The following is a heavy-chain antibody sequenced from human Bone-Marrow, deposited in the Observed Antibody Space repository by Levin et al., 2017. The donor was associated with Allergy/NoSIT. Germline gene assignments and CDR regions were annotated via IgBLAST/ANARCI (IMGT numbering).Heavy chain of an antibody. J-gene: IGHJ4*02. CDR3: AHRALLTPVTTEPSHEVPYYFDY. CDR1: GFSLSTSGVG. CDR2: IYWDDDK. D-gene: IGHD4-17*01. V-gene: IGHV2-5*02. Sequence: SGPTLVKPPQTLTLTCTFSGFSLSTSGVGVGWIRQPPGKALEWLALIYWDDDKRYSPSLKSRLTITKDTSKNQVVLTMTNMDPVDTATYYCAHRALLTPVTTEPSHEVPYYFDYWGQGTLVTVSS.